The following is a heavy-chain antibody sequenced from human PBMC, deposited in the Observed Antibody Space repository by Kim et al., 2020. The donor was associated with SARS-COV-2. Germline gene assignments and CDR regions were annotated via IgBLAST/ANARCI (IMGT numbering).Heavy chain of an antibody. D-gene: IGHD3-16*01. V-gene: IGHV4-59*01. Sequence: LKSRGTITVDTSKNQFSLKLSSVTAADTAVYYCARDMRVTTFRGNWYFDLWGRGTLVTVSS. CDR3: ARDMRVTTFRGNWYFDL. J-gene: IGHJ2*01.